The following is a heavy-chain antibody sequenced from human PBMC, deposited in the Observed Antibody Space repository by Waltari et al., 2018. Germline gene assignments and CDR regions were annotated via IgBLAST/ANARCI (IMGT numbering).Heavy chain of an antibody. CDR1: GYTFTGYY. Sequence: QVQLVQSGAEVKKPGASVKVSCKASGYTFTGYYMHWVRQAPGQGLEGMGRINPNSGGTNDAKKFQGRDTMARDTAISTANMEQRRRRCQDPAVYAWARCARVARGGGGYWGQGTLVTVSS. D-gene: IGHD3-3*01. V-gene: IGHV1-2*06. CDR2: INPNSGGT. J-gene: IGHJ4*02. CDR3: ARCARVARGGGGY.